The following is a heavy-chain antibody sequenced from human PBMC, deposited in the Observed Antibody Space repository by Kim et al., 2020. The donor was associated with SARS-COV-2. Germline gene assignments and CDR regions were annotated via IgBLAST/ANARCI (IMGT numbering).Heavy chain of an antibody. CDR3: ASDILTAYDYGMDV. D-gene: IGHD3-9*01. V-gene: IGHV3-48*02. Sequence: GGSLRLSCAGSGFIFSSYSMHWVRQAPGKGLEWISYISSISNTIYYADSVKGRFTISRDNAKSSLYLQMNSLGDEDTAVYYCASDILTAYDYGMDVWGQGTTVTVSS. CDR2: ISSISNTI. CDR1: GFIFSSYS. J-gene: IGHJ6*02.